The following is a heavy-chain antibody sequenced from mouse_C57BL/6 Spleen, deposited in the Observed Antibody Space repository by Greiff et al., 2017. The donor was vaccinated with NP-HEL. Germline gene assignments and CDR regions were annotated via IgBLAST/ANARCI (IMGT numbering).Heavy chain of an antibody. V-gene: IGHV10-1*01. CDR1: GFSFNTYA. CDR2: IRSKSNNYAT. Sequence: EVHLVESGGGLVQPKGSLKLSCAASGFSFNTYAMNWVRQAPGKGLEWVARIRSKSNNYATYYADSVKDRFTISRDDSESMLYLQMNNLKTEDTAMYYCVRQLRLGAMDYWGQGTSVTVSS. J-gene: IGHJ4*01. CDR3: VRQLRLGAMDY. D-gene: IGHD3-2*02.